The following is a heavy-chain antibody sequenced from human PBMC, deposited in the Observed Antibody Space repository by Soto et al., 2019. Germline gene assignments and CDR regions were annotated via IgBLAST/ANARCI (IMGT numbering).Heavy chain of an antibody. V-gene: IGHV3-21*01. D-gene: IGHD3-9*01. CDR2: ISSSSYI. Sequence: EVQLVESGGGLVKPGGSLRLSCAASGFTFSSYSMNWVRQAPGKGLEWVSSISSSSYIYYADSVKGRFTISRDNAKNSLYLQMNSLRAEDTAVYYCARDRVDYDIYYYMDVWGKGTTVTVSS. CDR3: ARDRVDYDIYYYMDV. CDR1: GFTFSSYS. J-gene: IGHJ6*03.